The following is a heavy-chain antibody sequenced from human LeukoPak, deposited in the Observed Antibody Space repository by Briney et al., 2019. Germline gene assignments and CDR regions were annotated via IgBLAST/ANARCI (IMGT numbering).Heavy chain of an antibody. CDR2: ITGDSETT. V-gene: IGHV1-18*01. CDR3: ARVVVAVFGVMVHSNYFDS. J-gene: IGHJ4*02. Sequence: ASVKISCKTSGYSFTNFGITWVRQAPGKGLEWMGWITGDSETTEYAQRFQGRISMTADTFTSTAYMELGSLTSDDTAVYYCARVVVAVFGVMVHSNYFDSWGQGTLITVSS. D-gene: IGHD3-3*01. CDR1: GYSFTNFG.